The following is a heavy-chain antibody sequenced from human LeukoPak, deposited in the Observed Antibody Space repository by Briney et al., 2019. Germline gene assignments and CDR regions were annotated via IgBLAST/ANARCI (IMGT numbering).Heavy chain of an antibody. V-gene: IGHV4-59*01. CDR3: ARGYSGTFRRFDF. J-gene: IGHJ4*02. D-gene: IGHD1-26*01. Sequence: SETLSLTCSVSGGSISRFYWSWIRQPPGKGLEWIGHIYYSGNTNYNPSLKSRVTISVDTSKNQFSLNVSSVTAADTAVYYCARGYSGTFRRFDFWGQGTLVTVSS. CDR2: IYYSGNT. CDR1: GGSISRFY.